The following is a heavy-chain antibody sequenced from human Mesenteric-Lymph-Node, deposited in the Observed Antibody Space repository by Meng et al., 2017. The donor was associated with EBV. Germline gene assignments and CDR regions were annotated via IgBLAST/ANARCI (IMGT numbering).Heavy chain of an antibody. Sequence: VHVHQWGAGLLKPSETLSLTCTVYGGSFGDYYLAWIRQSPGKGLEWIAEINHSGITNYNPSLRSRVTLSVDTSRNQISLELTSVTAADTAVYFCARGVIPHATYCSGGTCYGFDPWGQGTLVTVSS. CDR2: INHSGIT. CDR1: GGSFGDYY. CDR3: ARGVIPHATYCSGGTCYGFDP. D-gene: IGHD2-15*01. J-gene: IGHJ5*02. V-gene: IGHV4-34*01.